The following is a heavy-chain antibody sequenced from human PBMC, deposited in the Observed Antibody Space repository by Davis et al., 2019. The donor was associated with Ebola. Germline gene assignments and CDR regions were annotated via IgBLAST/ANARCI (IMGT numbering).Heavy chain of an antibody. J-gene: IGHJ6*02. D-gene: IGHD6-13*01. CDR3: ARSTDRGAAARIGHYYGMDV. CDR2: IYYSGST. V-gene: IGHV4-59*01. CDR1: GGSISSYY. Sequence: SETLSLTCTVSGGSISSYYWSWIRQPPGKGLEWIGYIYYSGSTNYNPSLKSRVTISVDTSKNQFSLKLSSVTAADTAVYYCARSTDRGAAARIGHYYGMDVWGQGTTVTVSS.